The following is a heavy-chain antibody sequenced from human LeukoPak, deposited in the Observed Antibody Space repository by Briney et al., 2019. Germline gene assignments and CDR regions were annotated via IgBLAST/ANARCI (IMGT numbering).Heavy chain of an antibody. CDR2: IRYDGSNK. J-gene: IGHJ5*02. CDR1: GFTFSSYW. CDR3: AKDSGAWFDP. V-gene: IGHV3-30*02. D-gene: IGHD3-10*01. Sequence: GGSLRLSCAASGFTFSSYWMSWVRQAPGKGLEWVAFIRYDGSNKYFADSVKGRFTISRDNSKNTLYLQMNSLRAEDTAVYYCAKDSGAWFDPWGQGTLVTVSS.